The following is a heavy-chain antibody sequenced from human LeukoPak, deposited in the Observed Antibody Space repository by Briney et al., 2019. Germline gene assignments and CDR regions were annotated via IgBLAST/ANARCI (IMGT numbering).Heavy chain of an antibody. J-gene: IGHJ5*02. CDR3: ATRGA. CDR1: GFTVYRDF. CDR2: TQGVET. Sequence: GGSLRLSCAASGFTVYRDFMIWVRQAPGKGLQWVSKTQGVETTYADSVKGRFTISRDDSKNTLYLQMNSLRVEDTAVYYCATRGAWGQGTLVAVSS. V-gene: IGHV3-53*01.